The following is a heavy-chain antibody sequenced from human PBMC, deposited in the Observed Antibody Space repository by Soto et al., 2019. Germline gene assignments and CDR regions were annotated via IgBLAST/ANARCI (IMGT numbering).Heavy chain of an antibody. CDR3: ARAAILDSSGYYPLHY. V-gene: IGHV4-31*02. Sequence: KGLEWIGYIYYSGSTYYNPSLKSRFTISVDTSKNQFSLKLSSVTAADTAVYYCARAAILDSSGYYPLHYWGQGTLVTVS. CDR2: IYYSGST. D-gene: IGHD3-22*01. J-gene: IGHJ4*02.